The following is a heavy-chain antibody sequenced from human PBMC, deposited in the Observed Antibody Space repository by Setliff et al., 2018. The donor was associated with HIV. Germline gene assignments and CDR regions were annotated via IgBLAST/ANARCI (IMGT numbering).Heavy chain of an antibody. D-gene: IGHD6-19*01. Sequence: PSETLSLTCTASGVSISSYYWSWIRQPAGKGLEFIGYIYYSGSTNYNPSLNSRVTISLDTSRNQFSLKLSSVTAADTAVYYCARQGGYSSPLSIWGQGTMVTVSS. CDR3: ARQGGYSSPLSI. CDR2: IYYSGST. CDR1: GVSISSYY. V-gene: IGHV4-59*08. J-gene: IGHJ3*02.